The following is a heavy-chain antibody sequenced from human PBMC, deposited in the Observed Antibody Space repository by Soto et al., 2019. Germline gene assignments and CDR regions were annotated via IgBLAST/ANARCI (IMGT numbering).Heavy chain of an antibody. V-gene: IGHV1-69*02. CDR3: ARASGSYSPDY. CDR2: IIPILGIA. CDR1: GGTFSSYT. Sequence: QVQLVQSGAEVKKPGSSVKVSCKASGGTFSSYTISWVRQAPGQGLEWMGRIIPILGIANYAQKFQGRVTXTXXKYTSTAYMELSSLRSEDTAVYYCARASGSYSPDYWGQGTLVTVSS. D-gene: IGHD1-26*01. J-gene: IGHJ4*02.